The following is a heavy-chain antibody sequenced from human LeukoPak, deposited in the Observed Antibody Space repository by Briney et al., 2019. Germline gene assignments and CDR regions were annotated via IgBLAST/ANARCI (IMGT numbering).Heavy chain of an antibody. Sequence: SETLSLACTVSGGSISSSSYYWGWIRQPPGKGLEWIGSIYYTRSTYYNPSLKSRVTISVDTSKNQFSLKLTSVTAADTAVYYCARGVTMIVVVIHDWYFDLWGRGTLVTVSS. V-gene: IGHV4-39*01. J-gene: IGHJ2*01. CDR2: IYYTRST. D-gene: IGHD3-22*01. CDR3: ARGVTMIVVVIHDWYFDL. CDR1: GGSISSSSYY.